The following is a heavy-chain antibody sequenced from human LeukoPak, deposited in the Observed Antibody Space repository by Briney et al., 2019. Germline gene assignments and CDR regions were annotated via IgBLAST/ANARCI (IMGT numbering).Heavy chain of an antibody. CDR2: ISAYNGDT. V-gene: IGHV1-18*01. Sequence: GASVKVSCKASGYTFTNYGFSWVRQAPGEGLEWMGWISAYNGDTKYAQKFQGRVTITTDTSATTVYMELGSLRFDDAAVYYCARGACSDGVCYFEYWGQGTLVTVSS. D-gene: IGHD2-8*01. CDR1: GYTFTNYG. CDR3: ARGACSDGVCYFEY. J-gene: IGHJ4*02.